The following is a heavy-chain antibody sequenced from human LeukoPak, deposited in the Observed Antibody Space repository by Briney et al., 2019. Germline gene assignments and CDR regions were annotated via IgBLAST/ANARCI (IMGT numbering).Heavy chain of an antibody. J-gene: IGHJ4*02. Sequence: LGRSLRLSCAASGFTFSSYAMHWVRQAPGKGLEWVAVMSYDGSNKYYADSVKGRFTISRDNSKNTIYLQMNSLRAEDTAVYYCARDSGYDPGPFDYWGQGTLVTVSS. CDR3: ARDSGYDPGPFDY. CDR2: MSYDGSNK. D-gene: IGHD5-12*01. V-gene: IGHV3-30*14. CDR1: GFTFSSYA.